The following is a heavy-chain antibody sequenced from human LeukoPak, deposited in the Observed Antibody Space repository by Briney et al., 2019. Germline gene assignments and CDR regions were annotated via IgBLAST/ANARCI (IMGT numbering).Heavy chain of an antibody. V-gene: IGHV4-34*01. Sequence: SESLSLTCAVYGGSFSGYYWSWIRQPPGEGLEWIGEINHSGSTNYNPSLKSRVTISVDTSKNQFSLKLSSVTAADTAVYYCARGRGRITMVRGVPYYMDVWGKGTTVTISS. J-gene: IGHJ6*03. CDR2: INHSGST. CDR3: ARGRGRITMVRGVPYYMDV. CDR1: GGSFSGYY. D-gene: IGHD3-10*01.